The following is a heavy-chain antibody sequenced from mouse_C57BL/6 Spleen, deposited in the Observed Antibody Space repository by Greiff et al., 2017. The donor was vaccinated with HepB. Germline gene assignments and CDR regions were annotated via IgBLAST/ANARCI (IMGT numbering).Heavy chain of an antibody. CDR2: ISYDGSN. V-gene: IGHV3-6*01. CDR1: GYSITSGYY. J-gene: IGHJ2*01. Sequence: EVKLMESGPGLVKPSQSLSLTCSVTGYSITSGYYWNWIRQFPGNKLEWMGYISYDGSNNYNPSLKNRISITRDTSKNQFFLKLNSVTTEDTATYYCARGSQSYFDYWGQGTTLTVSS. CDR3: ARGSQSYFDY.